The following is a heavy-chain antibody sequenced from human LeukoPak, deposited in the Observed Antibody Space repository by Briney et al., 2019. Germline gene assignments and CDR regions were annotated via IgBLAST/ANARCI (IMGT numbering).Heavy chain of an antibody. CDR2: ISYDGSNK. Sequence: GGSLRLSCAASGFTFSSYAMHWVRQAPGKGLERVADISYDGSNKYYADSVKGRLTISRDNSKSTLYLQMNSLRAEDTATYYCARSPYYDILAGFYYYFDYWGQGTLVTVSS. CDR1: GFTFSSYA. CDR3: ARSPYYDILAGFYYYFDY. D-gene: IGHD3-9*01. V-gene: IGHV3-30-3*01. J-gene: IGHJ4*02.